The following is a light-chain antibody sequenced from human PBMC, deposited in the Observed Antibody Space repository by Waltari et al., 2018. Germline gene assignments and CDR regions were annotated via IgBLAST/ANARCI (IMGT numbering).Light chain of an antibody. J-gene: IGKJ2*01. CDR2: DAS. V-gene: IGKV1-33*01. CDR3: QQYDNLPLA. Sequence: DLQMTQSPSSLSASVGDRGTITCQASQDISYYLNCYQQKPRKAPKLLIYDASNLETGVPSLFSGSGAGTDFTFIISRLQPEDIATYYCQQYDNLPLAFGQGTKLEIK. CDR1: QDISYY.